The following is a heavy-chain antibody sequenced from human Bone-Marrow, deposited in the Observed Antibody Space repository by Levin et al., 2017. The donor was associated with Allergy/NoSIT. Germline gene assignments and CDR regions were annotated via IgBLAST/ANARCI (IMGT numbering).Heavy chain of an antibody. Sequence: GGSLRLSCKASGYTFTSYYMHWVRQAPGQGLEWMGIINPSGGSTSYAQKFQGRVTMTRDTSTSTVYMELSSLRSEDTAVYYCAREGIAVAGTYQNWFDPWGQGTLVTVSS. J-gene: IGHJ5*02. CDR1: GYTFTSYY. D-gene: IGHD6-19*01. V-gene: IGHV1-46*01. CDR3: AREGIAVAGTYQNWFDP. CDR2: INPSGGST.